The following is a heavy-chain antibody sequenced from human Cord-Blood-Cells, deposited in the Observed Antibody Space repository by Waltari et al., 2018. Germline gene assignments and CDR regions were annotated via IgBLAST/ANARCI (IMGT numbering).Heavy chain of an antibody. CDR1: GGSISSSSYY. CDR2: IYYSGGT. D-gene: IGHD6-13*01. J-gene: IGHJ3*02. V-gene: IGHV4-39*01. Sequence: QLQLQESGPGLVKPSDTLSLTCTVPGGSISSSSYYWGWIRQPPGKGLEWIGSIYYSGGTYYSPSLKSRVTISVDTSKNQFSLKLSSVTAADTAVYYCARRGIAAAGDAFDIWGQGTMVTVSS. CDR3: ARRGIAAAGDAFDI.